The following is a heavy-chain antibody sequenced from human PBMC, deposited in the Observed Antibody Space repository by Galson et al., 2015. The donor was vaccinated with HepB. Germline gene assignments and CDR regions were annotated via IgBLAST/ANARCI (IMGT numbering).Heavy chain of an antibody. Sequence: SLRLSCAASGFTFSSYAMSWVRQAPGKGLEWVSAISGSGGSTYYADSVKGRFTVSRDNSKNTLYLQMNSLRAEDTAVYYCAKDLRRIAVAGRAYWGQGTLVTVSS. V-gene: IGHV3-23*01. D-gene: IGHD6-19*01. J-gene: IGHJ4*02. CDR2: ISGSGGST. CDR3: AKDLRRIAVAGRAY. CDR1: GFTFSSYA.